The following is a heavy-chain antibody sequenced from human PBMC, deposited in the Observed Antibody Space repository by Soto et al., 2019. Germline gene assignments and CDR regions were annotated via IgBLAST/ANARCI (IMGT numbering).Heavy chain of an antibody. Sequence: PGGSLRLSCAASGFTFDDYAMHWVRQAPGKGLEWVSGISWNSGSIGYADSVKGRFTISRDNAKNSLYLQMNSLRAEDTALYYCAKDLGYGYYDSSGPALVYYYYGMDVWGQGTTVTVSS. CDR2: ISWNSGSI. V-gene: IGHV3-9*01. CDR1: GFTFDDYA. J-gene: IGHJ6*02. D-gene: IGHD3-22*01. CDR3: AKDLGYGYYDSSGPALVYYYYGMDV.